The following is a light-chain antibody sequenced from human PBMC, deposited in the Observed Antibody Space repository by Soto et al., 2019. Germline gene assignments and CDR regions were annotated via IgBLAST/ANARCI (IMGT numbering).Light chain of an antibody. V-gene: IGKV2-28*01. CDR2: LGS. Sequence: DIVMTQSPLSLPVTPGAPASISCRSRQSLLHSDGYNYLDWYLQKPGQSPQLLIYLGSQRASGVPDRVSGSGSGTDCTLKISRVEAEDAGLYDGMQDRHSPQLTFGGGTKVEIK. CDR3: MQDRHSPQLT. J-gene: IGKJ4*01. CDR1: QSLLHSDGYNY.